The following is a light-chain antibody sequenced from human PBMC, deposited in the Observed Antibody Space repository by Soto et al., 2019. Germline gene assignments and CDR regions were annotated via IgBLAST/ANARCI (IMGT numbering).Light chain of an antibody. CDR1: QNIHNN. Sequence: DKLMSQPPATLSVSPGERVTLSCRASQNIHNNMSWFLQKPGQTPRLLIYDAIISAPYVPARFSGSWSGTEFTLTINSLQSEDFAVYYCQQYDAWPLTFGGGTKVEIK. J-gene: IGKJ4*01. V-gene: IGKV3-15*01. CDR2: DAI. CDR3: QQYDAWPLT.